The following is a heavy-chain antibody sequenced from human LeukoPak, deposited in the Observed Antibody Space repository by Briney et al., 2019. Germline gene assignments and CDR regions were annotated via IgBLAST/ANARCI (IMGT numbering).Heavy chain of an antibody. Sequence: GASVKVSCKASGYTFTGYYMHWVRQAPGQGLEWMGWINPNSGGTSYAQKFQGRVTMTRDMSTSTVYMELSSLRSEDTAVYYCARSRSDILTGYLSWGQGTLVTVSS. CDR2: INPNSGGT. J-gene: IGHJ4*02. V-gene: IGHV1-2*02. D-gene: IGHD3-9*01. CDR3: ARSRSDILTGYLS. CDR1: GYTFTGYY.